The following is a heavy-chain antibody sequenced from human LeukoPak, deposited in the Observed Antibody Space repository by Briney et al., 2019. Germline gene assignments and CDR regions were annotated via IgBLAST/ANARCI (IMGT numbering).Heavy chain of an antibody. CDR2: ITGRTTII. CDR3: ARYHHYFDY. Sequence: SLRLSCAASGFSFSDHYMSWIRRAPGKGLEWLSYITGRTTIIKYADSVRGRLTISRDNAKNAVYLQMNGLRADDTGVYYCARYHHYFDYWGQGTLVTISS. CDR1: GFSFSDHY. J-gene: IGHJ4*02. V-gene: IGHV3-11*04.